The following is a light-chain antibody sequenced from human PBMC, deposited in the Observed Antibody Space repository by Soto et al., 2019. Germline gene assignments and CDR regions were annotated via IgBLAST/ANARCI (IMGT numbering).Light chain of an antibody. CDR2: GAS. J-gene: IGKJ2*01. CDR3: QQYGTTPLYT. Sequence: EIVLTQSPGTLSLSPGERATLSCRASESVRSSYLAWYRQKPGQAHRLLIYGASSRATGIPDRFSGSGSGTDFTLTISRLEPEDFAVYYCQQYGTTPLYTFGQGTKLEIK. CDR1: ESVRSSY. V-gene: IGKV3-20*01.